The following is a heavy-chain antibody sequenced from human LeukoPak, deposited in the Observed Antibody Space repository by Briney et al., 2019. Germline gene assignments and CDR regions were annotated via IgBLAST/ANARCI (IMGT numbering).Heavy chain of an antibody. Sequence: GGSLRLSCAASGFTFSSYSLNWVRQALGKGLEWVSSISSSSSYIYYADSVKGRFTISRDNAKNSLYLQMNSLRAEETGVYYWGGSLLPGMDGWGQASKVSVSS. CDR2: ISSSSSYI. D-gene: IGHD2-21*01. J-gene: IGHJ6*02. CDR3: GGSLLPGMDG. CDR1: GFTFSSYS. V-gene: IGHV3-21*01.